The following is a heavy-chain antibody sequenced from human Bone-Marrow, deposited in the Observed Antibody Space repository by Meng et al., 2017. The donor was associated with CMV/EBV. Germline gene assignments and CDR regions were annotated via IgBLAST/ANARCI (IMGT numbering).Heavy chain of an antibody. CDR1: GYSISSGYY. Sequence: ETLSLTCTVSGYSISSGYYWGWIRQPPGKGLEWVASISSTTSYIFYADSVKGRFTISRDNAKNSLYLQMNSLRVEDTAVYYCARIVFNWAMDSWGQGTLVTVSS. CDR3: ARIVFNWAMDS. CDR2: ISSTTSYI. V-gene: IGHV3-21*01. J-gene: IGHJ4*02. D-gene: IGHD2-15*01.